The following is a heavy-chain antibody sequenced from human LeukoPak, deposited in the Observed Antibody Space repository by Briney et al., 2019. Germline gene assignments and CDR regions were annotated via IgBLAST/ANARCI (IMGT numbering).Heavy chain of an antibody. Sequence: ASVKVSCKASDYTFTGYGISWVRQAPGQGLELMGWISAYNGNTNYAQKIQGRVTMTTDTSTSTAYMELRSLRSDDTAVYYCARAEIYYGGNPLDHWGQGTVATVSS. CDR3: ARAEIYYGGNPLDH. V-gene: IGHV1-18*01. D-gene: IGHD4-23*01. CDR2: ISAYNGNT. CDR1: DYTFTGYG. J-gene: IGHJ4*02.